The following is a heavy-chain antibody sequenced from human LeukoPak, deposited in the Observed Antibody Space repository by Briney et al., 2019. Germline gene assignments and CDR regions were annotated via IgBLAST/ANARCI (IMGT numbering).Heavy chain of an antibody. V-gene: IGHV3-21*01. D-gene: IGHD6-19*01. CDR2: ISTGSSYI. CDR1: RFTFSSYS. CDR3: AREGIAVAGTFVYYYMDV. J-gene: IGHJ6*03. Sequence: GGSLRLSCAASRFTFSSYSMNWVRQAPGKGLEWVSSISTGSSYIYYADSVKGRFTISRDNAKNSLYLQMNSLRAEDTAVYYCAREGIAVAGTFVYYYMDVWGKGTTVTISS.